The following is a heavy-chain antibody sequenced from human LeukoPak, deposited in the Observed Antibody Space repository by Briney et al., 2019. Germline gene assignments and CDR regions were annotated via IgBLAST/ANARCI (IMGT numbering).Heavy chain of an antibody. V-gene: IGHV3-11*04. CDR3: ARTRSFRAWELLDFYFDY. CDR1: GFTFSDYY. D-gene: IGHD1-26*01. J-gene: IGHJ4*02. CDR2: ISSSGSTI. Sequence: GGSLRLSCAASGFTFSDYYMSWIRQAPGKGLEWVSYISSSGSTIYYADSVKGRFTISRDNSKNTLYLQMNSLRAEDTAVYYCARTRSFRAWELLDFYFDYWGQGTLVTVSS.